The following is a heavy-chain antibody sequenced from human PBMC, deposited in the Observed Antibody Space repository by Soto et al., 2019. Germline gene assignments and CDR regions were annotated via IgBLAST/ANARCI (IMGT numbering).Heavy chain of an antibody. V-gene: IGHV3-23*01. CDR3: AKNRQFRSYYESAGHYNN. CDR1: GFTFRNYD. Sequence: EVQLLESGGGLVQPGGSLRLSCVASGFTFRNYDMRWVRQAPGKGLEWVSGIGGTGGGTNYPGSVKGRFTITRDNSKNTLYLQMNSLRTNDTAVYYCAKNRQFRSYYESAGHYNNWGQGTLVTVSS. D-gene: IGHD3-10*01. CDR2: IGGTGGGT. J-gene: IGHJ4*02.